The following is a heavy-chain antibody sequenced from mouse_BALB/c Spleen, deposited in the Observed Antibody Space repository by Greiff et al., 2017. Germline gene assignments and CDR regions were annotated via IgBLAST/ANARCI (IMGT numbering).Heavy chain of an antibody. CDR3: AREIYYDYDEYAMDY. D-gene: IGHD2-4*01. J-gene: IGHJ4*01. CDR2: IWGDGST. Sequence: QVQLKESGPGLVAPSQSLSITCTVSGFSLTGYGVNWVRQPPGKGLEWLGMIWGDGSTDYNSALKSRLSISKDNSKSQVFLKMNSLQTDDTARYYCAREIYYDYDEYAMDYWGQGTSVTVSS. CDR1: GFSLTGYG. V-gene: IGHV2-6-7*01.